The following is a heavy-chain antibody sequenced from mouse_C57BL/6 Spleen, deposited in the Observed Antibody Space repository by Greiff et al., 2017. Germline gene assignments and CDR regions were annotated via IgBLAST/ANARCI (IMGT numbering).Heavy chain of an antibody. V-gene: IGHV1-53*01. Sequence: QVQLQQPGTELVKPGASVKLSCKASGYTFTSYWMHWVKQRPGQGLEWIGYINPSNGGTNYNEKFKSKATLTVDKSSSTAYMQLNGLTSEDYAVYYGARGLQRFAYWGQGTLVTVSA. CDR1: GYTFTSYW. CDR3: ARGLQRFAY. CDR2: INPSNGGT. D-gene: IGHD2-2*01. J-gene: IGHJ3*01.